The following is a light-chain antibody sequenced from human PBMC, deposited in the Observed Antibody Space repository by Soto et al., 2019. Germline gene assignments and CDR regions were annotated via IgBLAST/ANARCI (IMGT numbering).Light chain of an antibody. Sequence: EIVLTQSPATLSLSPGERATLSCRASQSVSSYLAWYQQKPGQAPRLLIYDASNRATGIPARFSGSGSGTDFTLTINSLEPEDFAAYYCQQRSNSITFGQGTRLEIK. J-gene: IGKJ5*01. V-gene: IGKV3-11*01. CDR2: DAS. CDR1: QSVSSY. CDR3: QQRSNSIT.